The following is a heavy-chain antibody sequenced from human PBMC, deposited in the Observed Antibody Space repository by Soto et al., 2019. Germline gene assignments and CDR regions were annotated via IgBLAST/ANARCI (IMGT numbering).Heavy chain of an antibody. J-gene: IGHJ6*03. V-gene: IGHV3-53*04. D-gene: IGHD2-2*01. CDR3: ASSSTSSYSPYYYMDV. CDR2: IYSGGST. Sequence: GGSLRLSCAASGFTVSSNYMSWVRQAPGKGLEWVSVIYSGGSTYYADSVKGRFTISRHNSKNTLYLQMNSLRAEDTAVYYCASSSTSSYSPYYYMDVWGKGTTVTVS. CDR1: GFTVSSNY.